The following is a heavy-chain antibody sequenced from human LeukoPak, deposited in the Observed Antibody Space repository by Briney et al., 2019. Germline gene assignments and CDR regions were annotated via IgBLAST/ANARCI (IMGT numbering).Heavy chain of an antibody. V-gene: IGHV3-23*01. Sequence: TGGSLRLSCAASGFTFSSYAMNWVRQAPGKALEWVSFISGSGDTTYYADSVKGRFTISRDSSKNTLYLQMNSLRAEDTAVYYCAKSRGESRGASNYWGQGTLVTVSS. CDR3: AKSRGESRGASNY. D-gene: IGHD1-26*01. J-gene: IGHJ4*02. CDR1: GFTFSSYA. CDR2: ISGSGDTT.